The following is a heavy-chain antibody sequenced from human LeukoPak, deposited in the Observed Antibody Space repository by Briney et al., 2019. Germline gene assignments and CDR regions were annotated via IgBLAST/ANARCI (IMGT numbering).Heavy chain of an antibody. CDR1: GDSISTSSYY. Sequence: PSETLSLTCTVSGDSISTSSYYWGWIRQPPGKGLEWLGSIYYSGSTYYNPSLKSRVTISVDTSKNQFSLNLYSVTAADTAVFYCARAYYYDYRQIDYWGQGTLVTVSS. CDR2: IYYSGST. V-gene: IGHV4-39*01. CDR3: ARAYYYDYRQIDY. D-gene: IGHD3-22*01. J-gene: IGHJ4*02.